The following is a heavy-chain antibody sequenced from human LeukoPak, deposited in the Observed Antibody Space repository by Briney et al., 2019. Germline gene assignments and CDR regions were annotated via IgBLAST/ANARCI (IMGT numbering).Heavy chain of an antibody. Sequence: PGGSLRLACAASGLTFSDYYMSWIRQAPGKGREWDSSISSSGSTIYYADSVKGRFTISRDNAKNSLYLQMNSLRAEDTAVYYCARGHDFWSGRGAFDIWGQGTLVTVSS. CDR3: ARGHDFWSGRGAFDI. V-gene: IGHV3-11*01. CDR1: GLTFSDYY. CDR2: ISSSGSTI. D-gene: IGHD3-3*01. J-gene: IGHJ3*02.